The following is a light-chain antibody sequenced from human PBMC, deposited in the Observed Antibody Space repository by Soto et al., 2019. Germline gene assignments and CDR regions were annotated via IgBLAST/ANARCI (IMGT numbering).Light chain of an antibody. V-gene: IGKV3-15*01. CDR1: QSVSSN. CDR3: QQYNSWWT. Sequence: EIVMTQSPATLSVSPGERVNLSCRASQSVSSNLAWYKQKPDQAPRLLIYGASTRATGIPARFSGSESGTEFTLTINSLPSEDFTVYYCQQYNSWWTFDQGTKVEIK. CDR2: GAS. J-gene: IGKJ1*01.